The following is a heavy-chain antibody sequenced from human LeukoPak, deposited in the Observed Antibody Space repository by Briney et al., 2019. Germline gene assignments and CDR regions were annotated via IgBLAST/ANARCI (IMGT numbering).Heavy chain of an antibody. D-gene: IGHD4-17*01. J-gene: IGHJ4*02. CDR1: GGSFSGYY. CDR2: INHSGST. CDR3: ARETDGDYFDY. V-gene: IGHV4-34*01. Sequence: SETLSLTCAVYGGSFSGYYWSWIHQPPGKGLEWIGEINHSGSTNYNPSLKSRVTISVDTSKNQFSLKLSSVTAADTAVYYCARETDGDYFDYWGQGTLVTVSS.